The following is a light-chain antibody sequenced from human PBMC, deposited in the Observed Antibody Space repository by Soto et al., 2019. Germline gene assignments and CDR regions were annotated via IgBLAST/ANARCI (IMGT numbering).Light chain of an antibody. CDR2: EVS. CDR1: SSDVGGYNY. CDR3: SSYAGSNVVV. V-gene: IGLV2-8*01. Sequence: QSALTQPPSASGSPGQSVTISCTGTSSDVGGYNYVSWYQQQPGKAPKLMIYEVSKRPSGVPDRFSGSKSGNTASLTVSGLQAEDEDDYYCSSYAGSNVVVFGGGTKLTVL. J-gene: IGLJ2*01.